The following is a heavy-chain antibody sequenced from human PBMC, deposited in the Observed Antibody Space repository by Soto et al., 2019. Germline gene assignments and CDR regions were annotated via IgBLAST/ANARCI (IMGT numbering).Heavy chain of an antibody. V-gene: IGHV3-23*01. CDR1: GFTFSSYA. J-gene: IGHJ4*02. D-gene: IGHD3-10*01. Sequence: LRLSCAASGFTFSSYAMSWVRQAPGKGLEWVSAISGSGGTTYYADSVKGRFTISRGNAKNSLYLQMNSLRAEDTAVYYCARDSSYGSAPFDYWGQGTLVTVSS. CDR2: ISGSGGTT. CDR3: ARDSSYGSAPFDY.